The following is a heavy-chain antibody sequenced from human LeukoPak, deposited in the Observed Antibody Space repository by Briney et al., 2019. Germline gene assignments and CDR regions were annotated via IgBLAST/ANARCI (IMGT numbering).Heavy chain of an antibody. Sequence: SGTLSLTCTVSGGSISSHYWSWIRQPPGKGLEWIGYIYYSGSTNYNPSLKSRVTISVDTSKNQFSLKLSSVTAADTAVYYCARAVGDSSSDNWFDPWGQGTLVTVSS. CDR1: GGSISSHY. V-gene: IGHV4-59*11. D-gene: IGHD6-6*01. CDR3: ARAVGDSSSDNWFDP. CDR2: IYYSGST. J-gene: IGHJ5*02.